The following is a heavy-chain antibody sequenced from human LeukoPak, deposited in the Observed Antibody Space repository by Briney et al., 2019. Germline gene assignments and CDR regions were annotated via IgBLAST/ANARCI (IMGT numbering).Heavy chain of an antibody. V-gene: IGHV4-59*01. CDR2: IYYSGST. J-gene: IGHJ3*02. CDR1: GGSISSYY. CDR3: ARIVGVKRGGAFDS. D-gene: IGHD1-26*01. Sequence: SETLSHTCTVSGGSISSYYWSCLRQPPGKGLEWSGYIYYSGSTNYNPSLKSRVPLSVDTSKNQFSPKLSSVTAADTAVYYCARIVGVKRGGAFDSWGEGTNVTVSS.